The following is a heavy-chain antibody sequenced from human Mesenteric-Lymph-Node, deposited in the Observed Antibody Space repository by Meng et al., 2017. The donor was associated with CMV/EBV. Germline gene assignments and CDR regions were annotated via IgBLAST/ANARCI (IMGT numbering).Heavy chain of an antibody. CDR1: GASISSDISP. V-gene: IGHV4-39*01. Sequence: SGASISSDISPWAWLRQSPGKGLEWIGNIHYTGRTFYSPSFRGRLTISVDTSNNQFSLKLSSVTAADTAVYYCARHMSDPESDPFDPWGQGILVTVSS. J-gene: IGHJ5*02. CDR2: IHYTGRT. D-gene: IGHD2/OR15-2a*01. CDR3: ARHMSDPESDPFDP.